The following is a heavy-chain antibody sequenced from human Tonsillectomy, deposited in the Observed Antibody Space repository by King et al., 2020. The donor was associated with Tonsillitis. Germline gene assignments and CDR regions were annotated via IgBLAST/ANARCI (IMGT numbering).Heavy chain of an antibody. CDR2: LYYSGST. Sequence: QVQLQESGPGLVKPSETLSLTCTDSVDSISSGTYYWGWIRQPPGKGLEWIGNLYYSGSTYYNPSLKSRVTISVDTSKNQFSLKLNSVTAADAAVYYCAGLGTDLLWPPHYFDYWGQGTLVTVSS. CDR1: VDSISSGTYY. J-gene: IGHJ4*02. D-gene: IGHD2-2*01. V-gene: IGHV4-39*01. CDR3: AGLGTDLLWPPHYFDY.